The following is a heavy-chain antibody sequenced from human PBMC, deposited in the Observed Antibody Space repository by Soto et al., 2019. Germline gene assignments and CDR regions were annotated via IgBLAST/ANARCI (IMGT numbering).Heavy chain of an antibody. V-gene: IGHV4-61*08. CDR3: ARSRNDYGSGAY. CDR1: GDSVSNGDYY. J-gene: IGHJ4*02. Sequence: QAQLQESGPGLVKHPATLSLACTVSGDSVSNGDYYWSWLRKPPGKGLEWFGYIYYTGGANYNPSLTSRVTRSVDTSTNQFSLKVTSITAADTAVEYCARSRNDYGSGAYWGQGTLVTFAA. CDR2: IYYTGGA. D-gene: IGHD3-10*01.